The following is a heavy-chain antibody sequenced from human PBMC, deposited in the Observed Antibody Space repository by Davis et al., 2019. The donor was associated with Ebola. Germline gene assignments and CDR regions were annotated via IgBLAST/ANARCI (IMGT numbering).Heavy chain of an antibody. D-gene: IGHD3-22*01. V-gene: IGHV3-23*01. Sequence: PGGSLRLSCAASGLTFSSYAMSWVRQAPGKGLEWVSAISGSGGSTYYADSVKGRFTISRDNSKNTLYLQMNSLRAEDTAVYYCAKVDSSGYYYRYFDYWGQGTLVTVSS. J-gene: IGHJ4*02. CDR1: GLTFSSYA. CDR3: AKVDSSGYYYRYFDY. CDR2: ISGSGGST.